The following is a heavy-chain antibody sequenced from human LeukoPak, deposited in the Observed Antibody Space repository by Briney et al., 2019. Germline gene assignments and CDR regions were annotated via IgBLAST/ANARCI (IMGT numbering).Heavy chain of an antibody. D-gene: IGHD6-6*01. V-gene: IGHV4-59*01. CDR3: ARVPSIAARRASVYYFDY. J-gene: IGHJ4*02. Sequence: SETLPLTCTVSGGSISSYYWSWIRQPPGKGLEWIGYIYYSGSTNYNPSLKSRVTISVDTSKNQFSPKLSSVTAADTAVYYCARVPSIAARRASVYYFDYWGQGTLVTVSS. CDR1: GGSISSYY. CDR2: IYYSGST.